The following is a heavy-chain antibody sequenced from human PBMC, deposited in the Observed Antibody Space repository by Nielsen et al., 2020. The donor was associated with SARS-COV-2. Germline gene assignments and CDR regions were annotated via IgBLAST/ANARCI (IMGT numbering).Heavy chain of an antibody. CDR3: ARGSGYCSSTSCYEIEDY. CDR1: GFTFSSTW. D-gene: IGHD2-2*01. V-gene: IGHV3-74*01. Sequence: GESLKISCSASGFTFSSTWMDWVRQAPGQGLVWVSRINPSGSGTAYADSVKGRFAVSRDNAENTVVLQIHSLRVEDTAVYYCARGSGYCSSTSCYEIEDYWGQGTLVTVSS. CDR2: INPSGSGT. J-gene: IGHJ4*02.